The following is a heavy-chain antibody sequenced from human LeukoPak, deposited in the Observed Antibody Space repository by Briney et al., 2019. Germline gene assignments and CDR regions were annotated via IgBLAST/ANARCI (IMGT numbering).Heavy chain of an antibody. CDR1: GGTFSSYA. J-gene: IGHJ1*01. CDR2: IIPIFGTA. D-gene: IGHD1-26*01. Sequence: GASVKVSCKASGGTFSSYAISWVRQAPGQGLEWMGGIIPIFGTANYAQKFQGRVTITADKSTSTAYMELSSLRSEDTAVYYCARDKELGYFQHWGQGTLVTVSS. V-gene: IGHV1-69*06. CDR3: ARDKELGYFQH.